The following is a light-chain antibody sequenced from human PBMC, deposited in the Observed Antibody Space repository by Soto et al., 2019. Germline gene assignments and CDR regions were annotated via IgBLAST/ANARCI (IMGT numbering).Light chain of an antibody. J-gene: IGKJ1*01. Sequence: DIQMTQFPSSVSASVGDTVIITCRASQSFSSWLAWYQQKPGKAPKLLISAASTLQTGVPSRFSGSGSGTDFTLTISSLQPEDFATYYCLQSNFSPWTFGQGTKVDIK. CDR2: AAS. CDR1: QSFSSW. CDR3: LQSNFSPWT. V-gene: IGKV1-12*01.